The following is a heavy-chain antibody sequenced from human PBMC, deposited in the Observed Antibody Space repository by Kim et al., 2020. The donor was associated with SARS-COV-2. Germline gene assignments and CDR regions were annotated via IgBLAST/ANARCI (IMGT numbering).Heavy chain of an antibody. CDR3: ASELSGNLWSGYARHSSGWGGNY. CDR1: GFTFSSYS. D-gene: IGHD6-19*01. CDR2: ISSSSSYI. J-gene: IGHJ4*02. Sequence: GGSLRLSCAASGFTFSSYSMNWVRQAPGKGLEWVSSISSSSSYIYYADSVKGRFTISRDNAKNSLYLQMNSLRAEDTAVYYCASELSGNLWSGYARHSSGWGGNYWGQGTLVTVSS. V-gene: IGHV3-21*01.